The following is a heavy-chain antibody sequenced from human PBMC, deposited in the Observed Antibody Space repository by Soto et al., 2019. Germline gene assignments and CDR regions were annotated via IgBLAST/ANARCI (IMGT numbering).Heavy chain of an antibody. Sequence: YYMHWVRQAPGQGLEWMGWINPNSGGTNYAQKFQGWVTMTRDTSISTAYMELSRLRSDDTAVYYCARDRQSYYYDSSGYYQGADAFDIWGQGTMVTVS. J-gene: IGHJ3*02. CDR1: YY. V-gene: IGHV1-2*04. CDR3: ARDRQSYYYDSSGYYQGADAFDI. CDR2: INPNSGGT. D-gene: IGHD3-22*01.